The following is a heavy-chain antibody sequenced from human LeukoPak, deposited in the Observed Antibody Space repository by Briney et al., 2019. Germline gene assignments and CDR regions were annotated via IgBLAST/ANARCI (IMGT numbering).Heavy chain of an antibody. Sequence: SETLSLTCAVYGGSFSGYYWSWIRQPPGKGLEWIGEINHSGSTNYNPSLKSRVTISVDTSKNQFSLKLSSVTAADTAVYYCAGYRPFDDSGDYRQFDDWGQGTLVTVSS. V-gene: IGHV4-34*01. J-gene: IGHJ4*02. CDR2: INHSGST. D-gene: IGHD3-22*01. CDR1: GGSFSGYY. CDR3: AGYRPFDDSGDYRQFDD.